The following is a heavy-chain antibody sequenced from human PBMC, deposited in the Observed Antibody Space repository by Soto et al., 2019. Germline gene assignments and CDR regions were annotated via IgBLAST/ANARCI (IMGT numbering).Heavy chain of an antibody. V-gene: IGHV4-39*01. CDR3: ARQVGGGVIPAAIHFDY. J-gene: IGHJ4*02. D-gene: IGHD2-2*01. Sequence: SETLSLSCTVSGGSISSSSYYWGWIRQPPGKGLEWIGSIYYSGSTYYNPSLKSRVTISVDTSKNQFSLKLSSVTAADTAVYCCARQVGGGVIPAAIHFDYWGQGTLVTVSS. CDR1: GGSISSSSYY. CDR2: IYYSGST.